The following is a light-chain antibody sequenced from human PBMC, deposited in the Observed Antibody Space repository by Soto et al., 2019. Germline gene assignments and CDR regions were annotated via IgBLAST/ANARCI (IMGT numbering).Light chain of an antibody. CDR1: QGISNY. V-gene: IGKV1-9*01. CDR2: AAS. J-gene: IGKJ1*01. CDR3: QRLDRYSST. Sequence: DIQLTQSPSFLSASVGDRVTITCRASQGISNYLAWYQQKPGKAPKLLIYAASTLQSGVPSRFSGRGSGTEFTLTISSLQPKDFATYYCQRLDRYSSTFGQGTKVDIK.